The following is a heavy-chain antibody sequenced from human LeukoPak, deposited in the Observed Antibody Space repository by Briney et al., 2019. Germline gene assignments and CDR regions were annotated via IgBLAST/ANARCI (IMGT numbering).Heavy chain of an antibody. Sequence: SETLSLTCTVSGGSISSYYWSWIRQPPGKGLEWIGYIYYTGSTNYNPSLKSRVTISVDTSKNQFSLKLRSVTAADTAVYCCARDQDAAKYYNYGMDVWGQGTTVTVSS. D-gene: IGHD2-15*01. CDR2: IYYTGST. V-gene: IGHV4-59*01. CDR1: GGSISSYY. CDR3: ARDQDAAKYYNYGMDV. J-gene: IGHJ6*02.